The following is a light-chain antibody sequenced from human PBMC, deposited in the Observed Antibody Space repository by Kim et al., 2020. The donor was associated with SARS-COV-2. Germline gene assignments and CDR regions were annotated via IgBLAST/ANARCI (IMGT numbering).Light chain of an antibody. CDR3: LLSYSGAGV. J-gene: IGLJ3*02. Sequence: PGGTVTLTVVYRTGAVPSGHYPCWFQQKPGQAPGTLIYETSNKPSWTPARFSGSLLGGKAALTLSGAQPEDEAEYYCLLSYSGAGVFGGGTQLTVL. CDR1: TGAVPSGHY. CDR2: ETS. V-gene: IGLV7-46*01.